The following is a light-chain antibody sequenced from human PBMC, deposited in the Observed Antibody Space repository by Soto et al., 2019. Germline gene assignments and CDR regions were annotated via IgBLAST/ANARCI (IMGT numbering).Light chain of an antibody. CDR1: SSNFGAGYD. CDR2: GNI. Sequence: QAVVTQPPSVSGAPGQRVTISCTGSSSNFGAGYDVHWYRQLPGTAPKLLIFGNINRPSGVPDRFSGSKSGTSASLAIAGLQAEDEADYYCQSYDTSLRGWVFGGGTKLTVL. CDR3: QSYDTSLRGWV. J-gene: IGLJ3*02. V-gene: IGLV1-40*01.